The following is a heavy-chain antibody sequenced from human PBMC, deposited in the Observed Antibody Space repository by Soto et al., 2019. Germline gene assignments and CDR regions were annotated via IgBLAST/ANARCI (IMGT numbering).Heavy chain of an antibody. V-gene: IGHV3-30*18. J-gene: IGHJ6*02. CDR2: ISYDGSNK. D-gene: IGHD4-17*01. CDR3: AKDRTSYGDYPYYYYGMDV. Sequence: XVCLRLSCAASGFTFSSYGTHWVRQAPGKGLEWVAVISYDGSNKYYADSVKGRFTISRDNSKNTLYLQMNSLRAEDTAVYYCAKDRTSYGDYPYYYYGMDVWGQGTTVTVSS. CDR1: GFTFSSYG.